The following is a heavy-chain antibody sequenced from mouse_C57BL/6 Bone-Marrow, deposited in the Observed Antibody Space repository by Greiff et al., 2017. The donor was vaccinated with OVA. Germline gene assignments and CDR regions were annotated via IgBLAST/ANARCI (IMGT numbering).Heavy chain of an antibody. J-gene: IGHJ3*01. Sequence: DVKLVESGGDLVKPGGSLKLSCAASGFTFSSYGMSWVRQTPDKRLEWVATISSGGSYTYYPDSVKGRFTISRDNAKNTLYLQMGSLKSEDTAMYYCARHSFAYWGQGTLVTVSA. CDR3: ARHSFAY. V-gene: IGHV5-6*02. CDR2: ISSGGSYT. CDR1: GFTFSSYG.